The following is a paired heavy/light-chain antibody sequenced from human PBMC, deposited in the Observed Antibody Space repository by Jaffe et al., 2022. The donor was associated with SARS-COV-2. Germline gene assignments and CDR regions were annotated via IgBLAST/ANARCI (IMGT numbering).Light chain of an antibody. Sequence: NFMLTQPHSVSESPGKTVTISCTRASGSIASNSVQWYQQRPGSSPTTVIYENNRRPSGVPERFSGSIDSSSNSASLIISGLQTEDEADYYCQSFDRTYQVFGGGTKLTVL. CDR3: QSFDRTYQV. CDR1: SGSIASNS. V-gene: IGLV6-57*01. J-gene: IGLJ3*02. CDR2: ENN.
Heavy chain of an antibody. CDR3: AKGDSYYDFRLEQ. V-gene: IGHV3-23*01. Sequence: EVHLLESGGGLVQPGGSLRLSCAASGFTFSSYAMTWVRQAPGKGLEWVSAISGSGGRTYYADSVKGRFTISRDNSKNTVYLQMNSLRAEDTAVYYCAKGDSYYDFRLEQWGQGTLVTVPS. CDR2: ISGSGGRT. J-gene: IGHJ4*02. CDR1: GFTFSSYA. D-gene: IGHD3-3*01.